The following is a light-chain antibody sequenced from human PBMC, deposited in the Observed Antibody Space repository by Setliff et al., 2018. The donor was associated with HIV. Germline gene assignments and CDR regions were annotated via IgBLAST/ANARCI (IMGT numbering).Light chain of an antibody. CDR2: AAS. CDR3: QQYCSVPFT. Sequence: EIVLTQSPGTLSLSPGARATLSCRASQSVSRSYLAWFQRKTGQAPRLLIYAASNRATGIPDRFSGSESGTDFTRTIRRLEPEDFAVYYCQQYCSVPFTFGGGTKVDIK. J-gene: IGKJ4*01. V-gene: IGKV3-20*01. CDR1: QSVSRSY.